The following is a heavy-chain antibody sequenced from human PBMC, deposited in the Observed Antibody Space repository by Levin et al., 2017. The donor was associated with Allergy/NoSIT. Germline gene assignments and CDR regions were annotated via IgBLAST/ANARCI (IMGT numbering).Heavy chain of an antibody. V-gene: IGHV1-8*01. CDR2: MNPHSGNT. CDR3: ARGWSRGDYGSRYYYGMDV. CDR1: GYTFTSYD. J-gene: IGHJ6*02. Sequence: GESLKISCKASGYTFTSYDINWVRQATGQGLEWMGWMNPHSGNTGYTQKFQGRVTMARNTSISTAYMELSSLRSEDTAVYYCARGWSRGDYGSRYYYGMDVWGQGTTVTVSS. D-gene: IGHD2-21*01.